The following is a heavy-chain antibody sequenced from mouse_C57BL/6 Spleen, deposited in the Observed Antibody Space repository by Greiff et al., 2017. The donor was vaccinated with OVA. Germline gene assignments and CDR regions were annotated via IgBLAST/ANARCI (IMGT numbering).Heavy chain of an antibody. J-gene: IGHJ4*01. V-gene: IGHV7-3*01. D-gene: IGHD2-2*01. CDR1: GFTFTDYY. Sequence: EVQVVESGGGLVQPGGSLSLSCAASGFTFTDYYMSWVRQPPGKALEWLGFIRHKANGYTTEYSASVKGRFTISRDNSQSILYLQMNALRAEDSATYYCARLGGYDEGNAMDYWGQGTSVTVSS. CDR2: IRHKANGYTT. CDR3: ARLGGYDEGNAMDY.